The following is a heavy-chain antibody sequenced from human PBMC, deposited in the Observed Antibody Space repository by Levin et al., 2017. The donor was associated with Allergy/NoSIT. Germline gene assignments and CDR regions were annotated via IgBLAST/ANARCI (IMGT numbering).Heavy chain of an antibody. V-gene: IGHV3-23*01. CDR3: AKAPDHRRYYYYMDV. CDR2: ITGSGGST. Sequence: GESLKISCAASGFTFINYAMSWVRQAPGKGLEWVSAITGSGGSTYYADSVRGRFTISRDNSGNTLYLQVSSLRAEDTAVYYCAKAPDHRRYYYYMDVWGKGTTVTVSS. J-gene: IGHJ6*03. CDR1: GFTFINYA. D-gene: IGHD1-14*01.